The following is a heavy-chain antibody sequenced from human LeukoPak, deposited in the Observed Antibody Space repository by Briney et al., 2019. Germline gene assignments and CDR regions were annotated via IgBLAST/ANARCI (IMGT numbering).Heavy chain of an antibody. CDR2: MYYRGTT. Sequence: PSETLSLTCTVSGGSISSSSYYWGWIRQPPGTGLEWIGSMYYRGTTYYNPSLKSRVTISVDTSKNQFSLKVSSVTAADTAVYYCATYCSSTSCFRFADYWGQGTLVTVSS. V-gene: IGHV4-39*07. CDR3: ATYCSSTSCFRFADY. J-gene: IGHJ4*02. CDR1: GGSISSSSYY. D-gene: IGHD2-2*01.